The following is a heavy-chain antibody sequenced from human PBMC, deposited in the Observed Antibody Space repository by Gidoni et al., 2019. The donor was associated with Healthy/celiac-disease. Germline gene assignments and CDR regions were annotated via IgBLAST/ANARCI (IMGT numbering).Heavy chain of an antibody. D-gene: IGHD5-12*01. V-gene: IGHV3-33*01. CDR3: ARDGDGYNSNFDY. CDR2: IWYDESNK. CDR1: GFTFSSYG. Sequence: QVQLVESGGGVVESGRSLRLSCPASGFTFSSYGMHWVRQAPGKGLEWVAVIWYDESNKFYADSVKGRFTISRDNSKNTLYLQMNSLRAEDTAVYYCARDGDGYNSNFDYWGQGTLVTVSS. J-gene: IGHJ4*02.